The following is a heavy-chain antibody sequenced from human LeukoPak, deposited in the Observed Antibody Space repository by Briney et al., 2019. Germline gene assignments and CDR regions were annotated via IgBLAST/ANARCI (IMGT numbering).Heavy chain of an antibody. CDR1: GFTFSSYG. Sequence: GGSLRLSCAASGFTFSSYGMHWVRQAPGKGLEWVAVIWYDGSNKYYADSVKGRFTISRDNSKNTLYLQMNSLRAEDTAVYYCAKDIAAAGTPDYYYYYMDVWGKGTTVTVSS. V-gene: IGHV3-33*06. D-gene: IGHD6-13*01. J-gene: IGHJ6*03. CDR2: IWYDGSNK. CDR3: AKDIAAAGTPDYYYYYMDV.